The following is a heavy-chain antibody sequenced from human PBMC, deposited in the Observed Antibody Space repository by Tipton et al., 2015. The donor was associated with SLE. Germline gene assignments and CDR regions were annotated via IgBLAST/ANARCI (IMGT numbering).Heavy chain of an antibody. CDR3: ARVHTYYDFWSASARYYMDV. Sequence: SLRLSCAASGFTVSSNYMSWVRQAPGKGLEWVSVIYSGGSTYYADSVKGRFTISRHNSKNTLYLQMNSLRAEDTAVYYCARVHTYYDFWSASARYYMDVWGKGTTVTVSS. D-gene: IGHD3-3*01. V-gene: IGHV3-53*04. CDR1: GFTVSSNY. CDR2: IYSGGST. J-gene: IGHJ6*03.